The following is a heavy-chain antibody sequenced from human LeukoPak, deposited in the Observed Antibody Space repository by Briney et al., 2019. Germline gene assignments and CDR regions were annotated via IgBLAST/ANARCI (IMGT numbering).Heavy chain of an antibody. CDR2: ISSSSSTI. CDR1: GFTFSSYN. CDR3: ARVAMIVVVGGPVGAFDI. V-gene: IGHV3-48*01. D-gene: IGHD3-22*01. J-gene: IGHJ3*02. Sequence: GGSLRLSCAASGFTFSSYNMNWVRQAPGKGLEWVSYISSSSSTIYYADSVKGRFTISRDNAKNSLYLQMNSLRAEDTAVYYCARVAMIVVVGGPVGAFDIWGQGTMVTVSS.